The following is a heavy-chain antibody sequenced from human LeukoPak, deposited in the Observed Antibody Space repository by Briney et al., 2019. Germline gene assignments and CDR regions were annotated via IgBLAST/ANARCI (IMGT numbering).Heavy chain of an antibody. CDR1: GFTFRSYG. CDR3: ATISAYKESGYNRELDH. Sequence: GGSLRPSCAASGFTFRSYGMHWVRQAPGKGLDWVAVISYDGTNKYYADSVKGRFTISRDNSRNTLYLQMNSLRADDTAVYYCATISAYKESGYNRELDHWGQGTLVTVSS. V-gene: IGHV3-30*03. D-gene: IGHD5-24*01. CDR2: ISYDGTNK. J-gene: IGHJ4*02.